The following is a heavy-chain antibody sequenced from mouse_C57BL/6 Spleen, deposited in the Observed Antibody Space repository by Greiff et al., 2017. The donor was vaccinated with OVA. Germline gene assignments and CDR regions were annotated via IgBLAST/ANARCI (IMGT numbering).Heavy chain of an antibody. CDR1: GFTFSSYA. D-gene: IGHD2-3*01. V-gene: IGHV5-4*01. CDR3: ARDYDGDAAMDY. Sequence: EVKLMESGGGLVKPGGSLKLSCAASGFTFSSYAMSWVRQTPDKRLEWVATISDGGSYTYYPDNVKGRFTISRDNAKNNLYLQMSHLKSEDTAMYYCARDYDGDAAMDYWGQGTSVTVSS. J-gene: IGHJ4*01. CDR2: ISDGGSYT.